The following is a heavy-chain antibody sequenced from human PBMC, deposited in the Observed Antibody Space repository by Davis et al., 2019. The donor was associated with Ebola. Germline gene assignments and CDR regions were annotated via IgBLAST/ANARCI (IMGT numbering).Heavy chain of an antibody. CDR2: IWYDGSRK. V-gene: IGHV3-33*01. D-gene: IGHD1-26*01. CDR1: GFTFRSYG. Sequence: PGGSLRLSCAASGFTFRSYGMHWVRQAPDKGLEWVAVIWYDGSRKYYGDSVKGRFTISRDNSNNLLYLQINSLRAEDKAVYYCAREATGVLLLSDYWGQGTLVTVSS. J-gene: IGHJ4*02. CDR3: AREATGVLLLSDY.